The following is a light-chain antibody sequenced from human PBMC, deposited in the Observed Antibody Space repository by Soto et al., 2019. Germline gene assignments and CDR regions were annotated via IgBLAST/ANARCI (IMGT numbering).Light chain of an antibody. Sequence: QSALTQPASVSGSPGQSITISCTGTSSDVGGYNYVSWYQQHPGKAPKVMIYEVTNRPSGVSSRFSGSKSGNTASLTISGLPAEDEADYYCSSYTSTNTLYVFGGGTKVTVL. V-gene: IGLV2-14*01. CDR2: EVT. J-gene: IGLJ1*01. CDR3: SSYTSTNTLYV. CDR1: SSDVGGYNY.